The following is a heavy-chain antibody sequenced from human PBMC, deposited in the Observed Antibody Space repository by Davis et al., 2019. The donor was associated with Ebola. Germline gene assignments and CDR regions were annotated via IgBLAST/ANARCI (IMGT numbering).Heavy chain of an antibody. CDR3: ARAPFYYGSGSYYYYYYGMDV. CDR1: GGSISSYY. Sequence: SETLSLTCTVSGGSISSYYWSWIRQPPGKGLEWIGYIYYSGSTNYNPSLKIRATISVDTSKNQFSLKLSSVTAADTAVYYCARAPFYYGSGSYYYYYYGMDVWGQGTTVTVSS. V-gene: IGHV4-59*01. D-gene: IGHD3-10*01. J-gene: IGHJ6*02. CDR2: IYYSGST.